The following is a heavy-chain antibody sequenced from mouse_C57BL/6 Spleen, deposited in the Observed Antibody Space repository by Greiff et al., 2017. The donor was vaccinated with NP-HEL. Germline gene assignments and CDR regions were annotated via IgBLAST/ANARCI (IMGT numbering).Heavy chain of an antibody. CDR2: IDPSDSYT. V-gene: IGHV1-50*01. Sequence: VQLQQPGAELVKPGASVKLSCKASGYTFTSYWMQWVKQRPGQGLEWIGEIDPSDSYTNYNQKFKGKATLTVDTSSSTAYMQLSSLTSEDSAVYYCARPYYYGSSSLRYFDVWGTGTTVTVSS. CDR3: ARPYYYGSSSLRYFDV. CDR1: GYTFTSYW. D-gene: IGHD1-1*01. J-gene: IGHJ1*03.